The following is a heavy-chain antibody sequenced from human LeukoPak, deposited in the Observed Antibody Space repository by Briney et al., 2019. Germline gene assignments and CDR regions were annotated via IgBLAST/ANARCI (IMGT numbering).Heavy chain of an antibody. CDR1: GYTFTGYY. CDR2: INPNSGGT. CDR3: ARATIYYYGSGSYYST. D-gene: IGHD3-10*01. J-gene: IGHJ5*02. V-gene: IGHV1-2*02. Sequence: ASVKVSCKASGYTFTGYYMHWVRQAPGQGLEWMGWINPNSGGTNYAQKFQGRVTMTRDTSISTAYMELSRLRSDDTAVYYCARATIYYYGSGSYYSTWGQGTLVTVSS.